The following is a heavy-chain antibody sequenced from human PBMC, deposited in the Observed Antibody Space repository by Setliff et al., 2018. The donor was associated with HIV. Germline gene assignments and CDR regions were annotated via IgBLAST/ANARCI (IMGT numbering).Heavy chain of an antibody. D-gene: IGHD3-22*01. CDR2: IDPSGSRI. Sequence: GGSLRLSCAASEFTLSGYSMSWVRQVPGKGLEWVSAIDPSGSRIFYSDSVKGRFTISRDNSKNTLYLQMNSLTAEDTAVYYCTRDHWGYYFDGSGYPRFDSWGQGTLVTV. CDR3: TRDHWGYYFDGSGYPRFDS. CDR1: EFTLSGYS. J-gene: IGHJ5*01. V-gene: IGHV3-23*01.